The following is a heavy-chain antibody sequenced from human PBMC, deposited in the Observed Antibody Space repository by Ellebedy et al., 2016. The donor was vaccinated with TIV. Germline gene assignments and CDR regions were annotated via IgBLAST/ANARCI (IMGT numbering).Heavy chain of an antibody. CDR2: ISSDGSDK. CDR1: GFTLRNYA. D-gene: IGHD1-26*01. V-gene: IGHV3-30*16. Sequence: GGSLRLSCAASGFTLRNYAMHWVRQAPGKGLEWVAVISSDGSDKRYADSVKGRFTISRDNSKNTLYLQMNSLRAEDTAVYYCASPKSDWEPFYFWGQGTQVTVSS. CDR3: ASPKSDWEPFYF. J-gene: IGHJ1*01.